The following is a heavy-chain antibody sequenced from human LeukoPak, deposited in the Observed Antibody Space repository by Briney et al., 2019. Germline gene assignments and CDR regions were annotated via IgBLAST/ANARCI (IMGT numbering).Heavy chain of an antibody. V-gene: IGHV3-23*01. J-gene: IGHJ4*02. CDR2: ISGSGGST. CDR1: GFTFNNYA. Sequence: GGSLRLSCATSGFTFNNYAMSWVRQAPGKGLQWVSAISGSGGSTYYADSVKGRFTISRDKSKNTLYLQMNSLRAEDTAVYYCAKRFSGYYAFDYWGQGTLVTVSS. CDR3: AKRFSGYYAFDY. D-gene: IGHD3-22*01.